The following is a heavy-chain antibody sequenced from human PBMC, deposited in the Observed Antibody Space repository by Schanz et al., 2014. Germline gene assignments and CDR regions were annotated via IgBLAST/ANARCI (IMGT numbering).Heavy chain of an antibody. CDR3: PADLWFGAVWGVW. CDR2: IKSKTDGGTR. Sequence: EVQLLESGGGLVKPGGSLRLSCATSGFTLNNAWMNWVRQAPGKGPQWVARIKSKTDGGTRDYAAPVKGRFTISTDDSKNTVYLQMNSLQTEGTPVYYCPADLWFGAVWGVWWGQGTLVTVSS. CDR1: GFTLNNAW. V-gene: IGHV3-15*01. D-gene: IGHD3-10*01. J-gene: IGHJ4*02.